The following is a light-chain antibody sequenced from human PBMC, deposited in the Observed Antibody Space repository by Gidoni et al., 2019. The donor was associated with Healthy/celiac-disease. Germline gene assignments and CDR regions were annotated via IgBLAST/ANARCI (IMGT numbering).Light chain of an antibody. CDR1: QSVSSN. V-gene: IGKV3-15*01. Sequence: EIVMTQSPATLSVSPGERATRSCRASQSVSSNLAWYQPKPGQAPRLLIYGASTRATGIPARFSGSGSGTEFTLTISSLQSEDFAVYYCQQYNNWPSWTFGQGTKVEIK. J-gene: IGKJ1*01. CDR3: QQYNNWPSWT. CDR2: GAS.